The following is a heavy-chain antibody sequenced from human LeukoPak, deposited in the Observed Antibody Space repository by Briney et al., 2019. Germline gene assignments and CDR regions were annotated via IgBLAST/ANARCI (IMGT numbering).Heavy chain of an antibody. D-gene: IGHD3-10*01. Sequence: GGSLRLSCAASGFAFDDYAMHWVRQAPGKGLEWVSGISWNSGSIGYADSVKGRFTISRDNAKNSLYLQMNSLRAEDTALYYCAKDSETWYGSGSTLRYWAQETRVTVSS. V-gene: IGHV3-9*01. CDR1: GFAFDDYA. CDR3: AKDSETWYGSGSTLRY. CDR2: ISWNSGSI. J-gene: IGHJ4*02.